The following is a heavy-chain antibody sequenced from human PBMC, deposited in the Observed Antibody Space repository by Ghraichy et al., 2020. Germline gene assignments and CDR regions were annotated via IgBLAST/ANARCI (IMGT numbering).Heavy chain of an antibody. CDR2: GVPGSYDT. CDR1: GVTFSTST. D-gene: IGHD4-17*01. J-gene: IGHJ5*02. CDR3: AAERYDGACCWFDP. V-gene: IGHV1-58*01. Sequence: SVKVSCKTSGVTFSTSTVQLVRLARGQRREWIGWGVPGSYDTRYAQNFQGKVTITRDMSTGTAYMELTSLKSDDTAVYYCAAERYDGACCWFDPWGQGTLVTVSS.